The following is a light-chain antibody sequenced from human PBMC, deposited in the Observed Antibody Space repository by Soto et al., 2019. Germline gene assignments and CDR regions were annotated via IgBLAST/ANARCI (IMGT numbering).Light chain of an antibody. Sequence: DIQMTQSPSSLSASVGDRVTITCRASQSIDTYLYWFQQKPGKAPKILIYSASSLQSGVPTRFSDIGSGTDFTLTISILQHEDFATYYWQQGYTAGSPTFGQGTRLEIK. V-gene: IGKV1-39*01. CDR3: QQGYTAGSPT. CDR2: SAS. CDR1: QSIDTY. J-gene: IGKJ5*01.